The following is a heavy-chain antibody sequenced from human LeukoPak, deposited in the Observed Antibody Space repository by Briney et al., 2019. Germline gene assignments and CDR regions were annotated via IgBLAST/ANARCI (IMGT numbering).Heavy chain of an antibody. CDR1: GFTVSSSG. Sequence: GGSLRLSCAASGFTVSSSGMYWVRQAPGKGLEYVSAISYNGRSTYYADSAKGRFTISRDNSKNTLYLQMSSLRPEDTAVYYCARIAAAGHSDYWGQGTLVTVSS. CDR3: ARIAAAGHSDY. J-gene: IGHJ4*02. V-gene: IGHV3-64D*06. CDR2: ISYNGRST. D-gene: IGHD6-13*01.